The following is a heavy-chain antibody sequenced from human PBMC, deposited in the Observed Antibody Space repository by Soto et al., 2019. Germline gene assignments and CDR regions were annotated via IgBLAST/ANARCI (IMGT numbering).Heavy chain of an antibody. CDR2: IIPIFGTA. D-gene: IGHD6-19*01. CDR3: ARDVRSSGWYFGNHYYYGMDV. CDR1: GGTFSSYA. Sequence: QVQLVQSGAEVKKPGSSVKVSCKASGGTFSSYAISWVRQAPGQGLEWMGGIIPIFGTANYAQKFQGRVTITADKSTSTAYMELSSLRSEDTAVYYCARDVRSSGWYFGNHYYYGMDVWGQGTTVTVSS. V-gene: IGHV1-69*06. J-gene: IGHJ6*02.